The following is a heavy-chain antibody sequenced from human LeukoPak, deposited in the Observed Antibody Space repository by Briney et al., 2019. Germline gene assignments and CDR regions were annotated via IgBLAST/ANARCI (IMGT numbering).Heavy chain of an antibody. V-gene: IGHV3-23*01. CDR3: AKIGRDSSGYKMDV. J-gene: IGHJ6*02. D-gene: IGHD3-22*01. CDR1: GFTFSSYW. CDR2: ISGSGGST. Sequence: PGGSLRLSCAASGFTFSSYWMSWVRQAPGKGLEWVSAISGSGGSTYYADSVKGRFTISRDNSKNTLYLQMNSLRAEDTAVYYCAKIGRDSSGYKMDVWGQGTTVTVSS.